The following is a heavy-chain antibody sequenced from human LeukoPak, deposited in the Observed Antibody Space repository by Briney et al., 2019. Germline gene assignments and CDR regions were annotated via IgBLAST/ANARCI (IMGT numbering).Heavy chain of an antibody. Sequence: SETLSLTCTVSGGSISSYYWSWIRQPPGKGLEWIGNVYYTGNTYYNPSLKSRVTISVDTSKNQFSLTLSSVTAADTAIYYCARDPHHDDDADEGFDYWGQGTLVTVSS. CDR1: GGSISSYY. J-gene: IGHJ4*02. V-gene: IGHV4-59*12. CDR2: VYYTGNT. D-gene: IGHD3-16*01. CDR3: ARDPHHDDDADEGFDY.